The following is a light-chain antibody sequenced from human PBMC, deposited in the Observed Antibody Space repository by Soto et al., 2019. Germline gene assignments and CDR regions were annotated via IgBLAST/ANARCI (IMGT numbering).Light chain of an antibody. CDR3: QQYGSSPPWT. CDR1: QSVSSSY. Sequence: EIVLTQSPGTLSLSPGDRATLSCRASQSVSSSYLAWYQQNPGQAPRLLIYGASSRATGIPDRFSGSGSGTDFTLTISRLEPEDFAVYYFQQYGSSPPWTFGQGTKVEIK. CDR2: GAS. V-gene: IGKV3-20*01. J-gene: IGKJ1*01.